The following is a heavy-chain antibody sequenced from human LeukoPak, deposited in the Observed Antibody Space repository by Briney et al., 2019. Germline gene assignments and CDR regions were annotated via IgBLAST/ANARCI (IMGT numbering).Heavy chain of an antibody. D-gene: IGHD5-12*01. CDR3: ARAGVATIRNYYYYGMDV. V-gene: IGHV5-51*01. CDR2: IYPSDSDT. J-gene: IGHJ6*02. Sequence: GESLKISCKGSGYSFTSYWIGWARQMPGKGLEWMGIIYPSDSDTRYSPSFQGQVTISADKSISTAYLQWSSLKASDTAMYYCARAGVATIRNYYYYGMDVWGQGTTVTVSS. CDR1: GYSFTSYW.